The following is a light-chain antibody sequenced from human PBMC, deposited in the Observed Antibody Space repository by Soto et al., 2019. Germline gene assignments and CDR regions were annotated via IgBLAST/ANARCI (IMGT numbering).Light chain of an antibody. V-gene: IGKV3-11*01. CDR3: QQRSNWPLT. CDR1: QSVSSY. Sequence: ENVLTQSPATLSLSPGERATLSCRASQSVSSYLAWYQQKPGQAPRLLIYDASNWATGIPVRFSGSGSGTDFTLTISSLEPEDFGVYYCQQRSNWPLTFGGGTKVEIK. CDR2: DAS. J-gene: IGKJ4*01.